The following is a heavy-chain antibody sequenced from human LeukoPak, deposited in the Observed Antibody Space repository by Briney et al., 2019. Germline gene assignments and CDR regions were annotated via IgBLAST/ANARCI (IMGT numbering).Heavy chain of an antibody. J-gene: IGHJ4*02. Sequence: GGSLRLSCAASGFTFSSYWMGWVRQAPGKGLEWVANIKQDGSEKYYVDSVKGRFTISRDNAKNSLYLQMNSLRAEDTAVYYCARRYCSGGSCYSNGASYFDYWGQGTLVTVSS. CDR1: GFTFSSYW. CDR3: ARRYCSGGSCYSNGASYFDY. V-gene: IGHV3-7*01. CDR2: IKQDGSEK. D-gene: IGHD2-15*01.